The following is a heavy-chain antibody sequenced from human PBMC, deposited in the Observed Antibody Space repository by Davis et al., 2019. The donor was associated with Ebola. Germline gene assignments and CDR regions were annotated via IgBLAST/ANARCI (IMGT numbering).Heavy chain of an antibody. J-gene: IGHJ4*02. CDR2: ISGSGGST. V-gene: IGHV3-23*01. CDR1: GFTFSSYA. Sequence: GESLKILCAASGFTFSSYAMSWVRQAPGKGLDWVSAISGSGGSTYYADSVKGRFTISRDNSKNTLYLQMNSLRAEDTAVYYCAKAVAGSNPFDYWGQGTLVTVSS. CDR3: AKAVAGSNPFDY. D-gene: IGHD6-19*01.